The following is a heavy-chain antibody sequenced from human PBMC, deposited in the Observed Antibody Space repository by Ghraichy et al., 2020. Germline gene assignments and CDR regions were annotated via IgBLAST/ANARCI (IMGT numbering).Heavy chain of an antibody. CDR2: ISGSGGST. V-gene: IGHV3-23*01. CDR3: AKDGSQWLVLDY. CDR1: GFTFSSYA. J-gene: IGHJ4*02. Sequence: GGSLRLSCAASGFTFSSYAMSWVRQAPGKGLEWVSAISGSGGSTYYADSVKGRLTISRDNSKNTLYLQMNSLRAEDTAVYYCAKDGSQWLVLDYWGQGTLVTVSS. D-gene: IGHD6-19*01.